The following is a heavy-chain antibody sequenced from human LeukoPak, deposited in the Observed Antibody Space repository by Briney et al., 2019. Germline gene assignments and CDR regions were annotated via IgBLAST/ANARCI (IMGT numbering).Heavy chain of an antibody. CDR3: TTDPSSTPYYYMDV. D-gene: IGHD6-6*01. J-gene: IGHJ6*03. V-gene: IGHV3-15*01. CDR1: GFTFSNAW. Sequence: PWGSLRLSRAASGFTFSNAWMSWVRQAPGKGLEWVGRIKSKTDGGTTDYAAPVKGSFTISRDDSKNTLYLQMNSLKTEDTAVYYCTTDPSSTPYYYMDVWGKGTTVTVSS. CDR2: IKSKTDGGTT.